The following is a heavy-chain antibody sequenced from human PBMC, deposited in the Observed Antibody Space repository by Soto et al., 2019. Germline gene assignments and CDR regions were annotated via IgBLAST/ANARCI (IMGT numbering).Heavy chain of an antibody. D-gene: IGHD3-10*01. J-gene: IGHJ5*02. CDR3: ARGVVKRSRGVIWTKGWFDP. CDR2: INHSGST. V-gene: IGHV4-34*01. CDR1: GGSFSGYY. Sequence: SETLSLTCAVYGGSFSGYYWSLIRQPPGKGLEWIGEINHSGSTNYNPSLKSRVTISVDTSKNQFSLKLSSVTAADTAVYYCARGVVKRSRGVIWTKGWFDPWGQGTLVTVSS.